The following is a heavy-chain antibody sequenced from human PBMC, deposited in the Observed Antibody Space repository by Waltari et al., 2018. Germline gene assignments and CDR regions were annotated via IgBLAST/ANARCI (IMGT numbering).Heavy chain of an antibody. Sequence: EVQLVESGGGLVQPGGSLRLSCAASGFTFSSYWMTWVRQAPGKGLEGWANIKQDGSVKYYVDSVRGRFTISRDNAKNSLYLQMNILRAEDTAVYYCARDSGYSGYNSYSFDYWGQGTLVTVSS. J-gene: IGHJ4*02. V-gene: IGHV3-7*01. CDR1: GFTFSSYW. CDR2: IKQDGSVK. D-gene: IGHD5-12*01. CDR3: ARDSGYSGYNSYSFDY.